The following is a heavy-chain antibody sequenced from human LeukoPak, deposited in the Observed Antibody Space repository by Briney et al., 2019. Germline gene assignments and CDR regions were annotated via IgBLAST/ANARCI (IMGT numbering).Heavy chain of an antibody. J-gene: IGHJ6*02. CDR2: ISSSSSYI. Sequence: GGSLRLSCAASGFTFSSYSMNWVRQAPGKGLEWVSSISSSSSYIYYADSVKGRFTISRDNAKNSLYLQMNSLRAEDTAVYYCARDSSQRDIVVVVAARRGMDVWGQGTTVTVSS. CDR1: GFTFSSYS. CDR3: ARDSSQRDIVVVVAARRGMDV. D-gene: IGHD2-15*01. V-gene: IGHV3-21*01.